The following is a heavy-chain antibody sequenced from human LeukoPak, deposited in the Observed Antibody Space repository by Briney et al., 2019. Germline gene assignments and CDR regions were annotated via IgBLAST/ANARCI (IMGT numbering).Heavy chain of an antibody. V-gene: IGHV3-21*01. CDR3: AGEKARRGGDDY. D-gene: IGHD3-10*01. Sequence: SGGSLRLSCAASGFTFSSYSMNWVRQAPGKGLEWVSSISSSSSYIYYADSVKGRFTISRDNAKNSLYLQMNSLRAEDTAVYYCAGEKARRGGDDYWGQGTLVTVSS. CDR2: ISSSSSYI. CDR1: GFTFSSYS. J-gene: IGHJ4*02.